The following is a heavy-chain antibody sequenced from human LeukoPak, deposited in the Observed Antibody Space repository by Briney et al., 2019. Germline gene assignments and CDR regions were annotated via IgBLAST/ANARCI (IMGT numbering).Heavy chain of an antibody. CDR2: IYSGGST. D-gene: IGHD2-15*01. CDR1: GFTFSSYA. V-gene: IGHV3-53*01. J-gene: IGHJ3*02. CDR3: ARRYCSGGSCYGSAFDI. Sequence: GGSLRLSCAASGFTFSSYAMSWVRQAPGKGLEWVSVIYSGGSTYYADSVKGRFTISRDNSKNTLYLQMNSLRAEDTAVYYCARRYCSGGSCYGSAFDIWGQGTMVTVSS.